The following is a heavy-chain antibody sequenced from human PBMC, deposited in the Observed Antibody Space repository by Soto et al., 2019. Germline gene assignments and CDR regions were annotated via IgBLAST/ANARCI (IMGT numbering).Heavy chain of an antibody. Sequence: SVKVSCKASGGTFSSYAISWVRQAPGQGLEWMGGIIPIFGTANYAQKFQGRVTITADESTSTAYMELSSLRSEDTAVYYCARDRGYCSSTSCYMGDNWFDPWGQGTLVTVSS. D-gene: IGHD2-2*02. CDR2: IIPIFGTA. V-gene: IGHV1-69*13. CDR3: ARDRGYCSSTSCYMGDNWFDP. J-gene: IGHJ5*02. CDR1: GGTFSSYA.